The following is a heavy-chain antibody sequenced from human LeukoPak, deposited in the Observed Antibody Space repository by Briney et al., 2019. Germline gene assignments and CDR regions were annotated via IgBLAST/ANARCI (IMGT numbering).Heavy chain of an antibody. D-gene: IGHD3-10*01. Sequence: SGPTLVNPTQTLTLTCTFSGFSLGTSGVGVGWIRQPPGKALEWLALIYWDDDKRYSPSLESRLTLTKDTSRNQVVLKMTNMDPVDTATYYCAGGSGRTFDYWGQGTLVTVSS. CDR1: GFSLGTSGVG. V-gene: IGHV2-5*02. CDR2: IYWDDDK. J-gene: IGHJ4*02. CDR3: AGGSGRTFDY.